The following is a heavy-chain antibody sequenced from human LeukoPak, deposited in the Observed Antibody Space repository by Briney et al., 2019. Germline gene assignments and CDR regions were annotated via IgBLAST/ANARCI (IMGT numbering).Heavy chain of an antibody. CDR3: ATAPILRGEGGEHYKYGMDV. Sequence: PSETLSLTCAVSVGSINSGNWWCWVRQSPGKGLECIWEIYHNGTPNYNPYLKSRVNISADTIKNHYTLKMTSVTAANTAVYYCATAPILRGEGGEHYKYGMDVWGQGTTVIVSS. D-gene: IGHD2-2*02. J-gene: IGHJ6*02. V-gene: IGHV4-4*02. CDR1: VGSINSGNW. CDR2: IYHNGTP.